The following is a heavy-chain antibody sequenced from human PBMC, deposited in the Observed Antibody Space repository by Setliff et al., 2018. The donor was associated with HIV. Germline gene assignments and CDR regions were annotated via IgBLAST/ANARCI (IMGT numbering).Heavy chain of an antibody. CDR1: GGSITSSPFY. CDR2: LSYSGST. Sequence: SETLSLTCVVSGGSITSSPFYWGWIRQPPGKGLEWIGTLSYSGSTFSNPSLRSRVTISEDTSKHQFSLKLTSVTAADTAVYYCAREDALTQQFDSWGQGTLVTVSS. J-gene: IGHJ4*02. V-gene: IGHV4-39*07. CDR3: AREDALTQQFDS. D-gene: IGHD6-13*01.